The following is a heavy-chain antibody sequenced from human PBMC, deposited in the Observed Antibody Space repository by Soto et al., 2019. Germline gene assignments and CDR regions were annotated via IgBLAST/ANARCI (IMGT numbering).Heavy chain of an antibody. D-gene: IGHD2-21*02. CDR2: IRSDGTTI. V-gene: IGHV3-48*02. CDR1: GFTFSDNP. Sequence: EAHLVESGGGLVQPGGSLRLSCAASGFTFSDNPMNWVRLAPGKGLEWVSHIRSDGTTIYYADSVKGRFTISRDNAKNSLYLHMNSQRDEDTAIYYCVRDHDFAFDTWGQGTLVTVSS. J-gene: IGHJ4*02. CDR3: VRDHDFAFDT.